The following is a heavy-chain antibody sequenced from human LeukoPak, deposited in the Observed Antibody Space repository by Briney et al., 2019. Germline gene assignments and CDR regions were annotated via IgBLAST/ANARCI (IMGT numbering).Heavy chain of an antibody. J-gene: IGHJ4*02. CDR3: ARQRENALSYFDY. Sequence: AETLTLTCNVSGGSISSYYWSWIRQPPGKGLEWIAYIYYSGNTNYNPSLKSRVTISADTSKNQFSLKLSSVTAAVTAMYYCARQRENALSYFDYWGQGTLVTVSS. V-gene: IGHV4-59*08. CDR2: IYYSGNT. D-gene: IGHD1-1*01. CDR1: GGSISSYY.